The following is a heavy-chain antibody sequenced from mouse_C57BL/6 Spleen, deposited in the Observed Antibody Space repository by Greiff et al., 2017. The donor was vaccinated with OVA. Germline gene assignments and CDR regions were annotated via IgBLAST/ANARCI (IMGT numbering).Heavy chain of an antibody. Sequence: VHVKQSGPELVKPGASVKIPCKASGYTFTDYNMDWVKQSHGKSLEWIGDINPNNGGTIYNQKFKGKATLTVDKSSSTAYMELRSLTSEDTAVYYCARWGSNYAAYWGQGTLVTVSA. V-gene: IGHV1-18*01. CDR2: INPNNGGT. CDR3: ARWGSNYAAY. CDR1: GYTFTDYN. D-gene: IGHD2-5*01. J-gene: IGHJ3*01.